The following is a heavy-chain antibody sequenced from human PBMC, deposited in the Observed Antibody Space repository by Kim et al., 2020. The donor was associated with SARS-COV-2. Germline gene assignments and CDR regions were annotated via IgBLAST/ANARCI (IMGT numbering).Heavy chain of an antibody. V-gene: IGHV3-15*01. CDR2: IKSEDDGGTA. CDR3: TTFDYGDGDSRDY. CDR1: GFTFSNAW. D-gene: IGHD4-17*01. Sequence: GGSLRLSCAASGFTFSNAWMTWVRQAPGRGLEWVGQIKSEDDGGTADFAAPVKGRFTISRDDLRHMVYLQMNSLKTEDTAVYYCTTFDYGDGDSRDYRGQGTLVTVSS. J-gene: IGHJ4*02.